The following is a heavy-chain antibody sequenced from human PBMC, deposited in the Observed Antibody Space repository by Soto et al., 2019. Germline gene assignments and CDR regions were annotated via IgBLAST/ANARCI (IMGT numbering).Heavy chain of an antibody. V-gene: IGHV4-59*12. CDR1: GGSISSYY. J-gene: IGHJ5*02. Sequence: SETLSLTCTVSGGSISSYYWSWIRQPPGKGLEWIGYIYYSGSTNYNPSLKSRVTISVDTSKNQFSLKLSSVTAADTDVYYCAREDRSTDRSSYIRSNHTWLDPWGQGTLVTVYS. D-gene: IGHD6-6*01. CDR2: IYYSGST. CDR3: AREDRSTDRSSYIRSNHTWLDP.